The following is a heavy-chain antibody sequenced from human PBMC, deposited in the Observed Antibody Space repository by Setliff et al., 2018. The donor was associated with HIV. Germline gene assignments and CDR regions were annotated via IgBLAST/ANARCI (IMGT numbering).Heavy chain of an antibody. Sequence: PSETLSLTCAVYGGSFSDYFWSWIRQPPGKRLEWIGEINHTGSTKYNPSLKSRVTISADTSKNQFSLKLNSVTAADTAVYFCARLMGMQLWYPTGWFDYWGQGTLVTVSS. CDR1: GGSFSDYF. CDR3: ARLMGMQLWYPTGWFDY. V-gene: IGHV4-34*01. CDR2: INHTGST. D-gene: IGHD5-18*01. J-gene: IGHJ4*02.